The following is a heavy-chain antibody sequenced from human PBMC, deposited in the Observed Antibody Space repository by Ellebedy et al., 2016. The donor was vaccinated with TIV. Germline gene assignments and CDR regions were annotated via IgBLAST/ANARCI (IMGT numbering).Heavy chain of an antibody. CDR2: ISHTGSRT. CDR3: AKDMVFGDGKWEIDV. D-gene: IGHD1-26*01. V-gene: IGHV3-23*01. J-gene: IGHJ6*02. CDR1: GFTFNSYA. Sequence: PGGSLRLSCAASGFTFNSYAMSWVRQAPGKGLEWVSTISHTGSRTYYANSVEGRFIISRDNSKRTLYLQMNSLRAEDSAVYYCAKDMVFGDGKWEIDVWGQGTTVTVSS.